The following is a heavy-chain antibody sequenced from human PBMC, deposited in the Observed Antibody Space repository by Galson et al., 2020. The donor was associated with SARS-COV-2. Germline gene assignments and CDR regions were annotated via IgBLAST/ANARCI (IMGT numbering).Heavy chain of an antibody. CDR2: LSYDGSNQ. J-gene: IGHJ4*02. D-gene: IGHD3-16*01. CDR3: ARDPPLHGKGSYAADY. Sequence: GGSLRLSCAVSGFIFSGYGMHWVRQASGKGLEWVAVLSYDGSNQYYAESVKGRFTISRDNARNTLYLQMNSLRPEDTAVYYCARDPPLHGKGSYAADYWGPGTRVTISS. V-gene: IGHV3-30*03. CDR1: GFIFSGYG.